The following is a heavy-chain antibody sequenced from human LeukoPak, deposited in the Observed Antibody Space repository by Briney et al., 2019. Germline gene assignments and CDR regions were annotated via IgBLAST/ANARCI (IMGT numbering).Heavy chain of an antibody. CDR1: GGSISSYY. CDR3: ARTGVVATSYFFDY. D-gene: IGHD5-12*01. V-gene: IGHV4-59*01. J-gene: IGHJ4*02. CDR2: IYYSGSA. Sequence: PSETQSLTCTVSGGSISSYYWSWIRQPPGKGLEWIGFIYYSGSANYNPSLRSRVTISVDTSKNQFSLKLTSVTAADTAVYYCARTGVVATSYFFDYWGQGTLVTVSS.